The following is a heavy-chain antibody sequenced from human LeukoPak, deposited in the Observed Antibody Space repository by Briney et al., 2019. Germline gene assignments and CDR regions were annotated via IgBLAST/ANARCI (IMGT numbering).Heavy chain of an antibody. V-gene: IGHV4-34*12. CDR1: GGSFSGYY. D-gene: IGHD2-15*01. Sequence: SETLSLTCAVYGGSFSGYYWSWIRQPPGKGLERIGEIIHSGSTNYNPSLKSRVTISVDTSKNQFSLKLSSVTAADTAVYYCASLCWMSSGGSCFDYWGQGTLVTVSS. J-gene: IGHJ4*02. CDR3: ASLCWMSSGGSCFDY. CDR2: IIHSGST.